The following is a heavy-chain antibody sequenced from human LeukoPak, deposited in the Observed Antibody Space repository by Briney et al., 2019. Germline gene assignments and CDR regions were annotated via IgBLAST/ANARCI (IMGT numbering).Heavy chain of an antibody. D-gene: IGHD2-15*01. J-gene: IGHJ6*03. CDR3: ARHGCSGGSCYYYYYYYMDV. CDR1: GGSISSSNW. CDR2: IYHSGST. V-gene: IGHV4-4*02. Sequence: SETLSLTCAVSGGSISSSNWWSWVRQPPGKGLEWIGEIYHSGSTNYNPSLKSRVTISVDTSKNQFSLKLSSVTAADTAVYYCARHGCSGGSCYYYYYYYMDVWGKGTTVTISS.